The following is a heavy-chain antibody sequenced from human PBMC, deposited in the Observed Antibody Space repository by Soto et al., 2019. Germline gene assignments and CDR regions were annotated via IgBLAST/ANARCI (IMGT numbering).Heavy chain of an antibody. D-gene: IGHD5-12*01. CDR3: ARGVSDIVATMRMCNCFDT. CDR2: IYPGDSDT. CDR1: GYSFTSYW. J-gene: IGHJ5*02. V-gene: IGHV5-51*01. Sequence: GESLKISCKGSGYSFTSYWIGWVSQMPGKGLEWMGIIYPGDSDTRYSPSFQGQVTISAAKSISTAYLQWRCLKASDTAMYNCARGVSDIVATMRMCNCFDTWGQGALVTVSS.